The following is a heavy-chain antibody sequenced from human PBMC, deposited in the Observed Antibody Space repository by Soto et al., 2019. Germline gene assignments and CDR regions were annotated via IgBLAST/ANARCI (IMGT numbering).Heavy chain of an antibody. J-gene: IGHJ5*02. V-gene: IGHV3-21*01. CDR1: GFTFSSYN. D-gene: IGHD3-22*01. CDR2: MSSSNNYI. Sequence: VSLRLSCAASGFTFSSYNMNWVRQAPGKGLEWVSSMSSSNNYIYYADSVKGRFTISRDNAKNSLYLQMNSLRAEDTAVYYCAREDNTYYYDSSGPNWFDPWGQGTLVTVSS. CDR3: AREDNTYYYDSSGPNWFDP.